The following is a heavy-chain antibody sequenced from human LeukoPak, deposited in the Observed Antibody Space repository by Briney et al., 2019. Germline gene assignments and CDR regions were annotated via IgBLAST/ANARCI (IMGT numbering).Heavy chain of an antibody. J-gene: IGHJ5*02. CDR2: ISAYNGNT. CDR3: ARDTNAGYDFWSGYYNEQNWFDP. V-gene: IGHV1-18*01. CDR1: GYTFTSYG. Sequence: GASVKVSCTASGYTFTSYGISWVRQAPGQGLEWMGWISAYNGNTNYAQKLQRRVTMTTDTSTSTAYMELRSLRSDDTAVYYCARDTNAGYDFWSGYYNEQNWFDPWGQGTLVTVSS. D-gene: IGHD3-3*01.